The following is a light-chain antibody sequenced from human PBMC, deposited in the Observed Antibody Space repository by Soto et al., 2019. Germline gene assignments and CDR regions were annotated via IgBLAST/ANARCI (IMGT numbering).Light chain of an antibody. V-gene: IGKV1-39*01. CDR1: QSISSY. CDR2: AAS. CDR3: QQSYSTPRT. J-gene: IGKJ1*01. Sequence: DIQMTQSTSSLSASVGDRVTITCRASQSISSYLNWYQQKPGKAPKLLIYAASSLQSGVPSRFSGSGSGRDFTLTISSLQPEDFATYYCQQSYSTPRTFGQGTKVEIK.